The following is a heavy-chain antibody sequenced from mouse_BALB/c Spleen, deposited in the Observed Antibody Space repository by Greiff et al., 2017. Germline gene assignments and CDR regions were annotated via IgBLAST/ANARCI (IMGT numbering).Heavy chain of an antibody. CDR2: IWAGGST. CDR1: GFSLTSYG. CDR3: ARDPAYYGNYGYYFDY. Sequence: VQLKESGPGLVAPSQSLSITCTVSGFSLTSYGVHWVRQPPGKGLEWLGVIWAGGSTNYNSALMSRLSISKDNSKSQVFLKMNSLQTDDTAMYYCARDPAYYGNYGYYFDYWGQGTTLTVSS. D-gene: IGHD2-10*01. V-gene: IGHV2-9*02. J-gene: IGHJ2*01.